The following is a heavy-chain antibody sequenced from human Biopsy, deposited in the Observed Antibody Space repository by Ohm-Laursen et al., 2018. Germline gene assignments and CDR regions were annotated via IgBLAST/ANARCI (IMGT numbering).Heavy chain of an antibody. V-gene: IGHV1-69*04. J-gene: IGHJ6*02. D-gene: IGHD3-10*01. CDR3: ASGDIGGIGLDV. Sequence: SVKVSCKASGDTFTTSAISWVRQVPGQGLDWMGRIIPILGTVDYGQNFQGSVTIRADTSTTFLELTSLRYDDTAVYYCASGDIGGIGLDVWGLGTTVTVSS. CDR2: IIPILGTV. CDR1: GDTFTTSA.